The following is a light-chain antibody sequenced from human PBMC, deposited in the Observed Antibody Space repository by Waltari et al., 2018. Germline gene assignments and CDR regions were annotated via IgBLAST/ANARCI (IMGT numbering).Light chain of an antibody. J-gene: IGKJ1*01. CDR3: QQYDTFMWT. CDR2: KAS. V-gene: IGKV1-5*03. Sequence: DIQMTQSPPTLSASVGDRVTITCRASQSISGWLAWYQQKPGKAPKLLIYKASTLESGGPSRFSGSGSGTGFTLTINSLQPDEFATYYCQQYDTFMWTFGQGTKVDI. CDR1: QSISGW.